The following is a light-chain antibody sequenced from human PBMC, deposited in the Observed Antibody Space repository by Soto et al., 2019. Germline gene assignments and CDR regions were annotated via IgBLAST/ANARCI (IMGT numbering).Light chain of an antibody. Sequence: QSSIANSPSASGSPGQSVTISCTGTSSDVGAYNYVSWYQHHPGKAPKLMVYEVNKRPSGVPDRFSGSKSGNTASLTVSGLQAEDEADYYCTSHAGTINFPYIFGTGTKVTVL. CDR1: SSDVGAYNY. V-gene: IGLV2-8*01. J-gene: IGLJ1*01. CDR3: TSHAGTINFPYI. CDR2: EVN.